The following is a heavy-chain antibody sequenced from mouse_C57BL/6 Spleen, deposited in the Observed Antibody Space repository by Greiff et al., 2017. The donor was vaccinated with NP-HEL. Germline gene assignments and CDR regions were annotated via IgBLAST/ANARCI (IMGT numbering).Heavy chain of an antibody. V-gene: IGHV1-80*01. CDR1: GYAFSSYW. J-gene: IGHJ3*01. D-gene: IGHD2-5*01. CDR2: IYPGDGDT. CDR3: ASWDYSNYVAWFAY. Sequence: QVQLQQSGAELVKPGASVKISCKASGYAFSSYWMNWVKQRPGKGLEWIGQIYPGDGDTNYNGKFKGKATLTADKSSSTAYMQLSSLTSEDSAVYFCASWDYSNYVAWFAYWGQGTLVTVSA.